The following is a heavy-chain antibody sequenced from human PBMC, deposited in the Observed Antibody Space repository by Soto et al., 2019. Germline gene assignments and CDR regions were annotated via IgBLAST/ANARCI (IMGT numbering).Heavy chain of an antibody. CDR3: ARQSEYYYASGRAAPLYGMDV. CDR1: GGSFSGYY. J-gene: IGHJ6*02. D-gene: IGHD3-10*01. V-gene: IGHV4-34*01. Sequence: SSETLSLTCAVHGGSFSGYYWGWIRQPPGKGLEWIGNIYYSGSTYNNPSLKSRVTISVDTSKNQFSLKLSSVTAADTAVYYCARQSEYYYASGRAAPLYGMDVWGQGTTVTVSS. CDR2: IYYSGST.